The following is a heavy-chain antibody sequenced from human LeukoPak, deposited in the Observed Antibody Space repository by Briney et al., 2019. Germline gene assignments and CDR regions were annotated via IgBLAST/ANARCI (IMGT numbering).Heavy chain of an antibody. CDR3: AKGKPLTNYDFWSGYPYFDY. D-gene: IGHD3-3*01. J-gene: IGHJ4*02. CDR1: GFTFSSYA. Sequence: GGSLRLSCAASGFTFSSYAMSWVRQAPGKGLEWVSAISDSGGSTYYADSVKGRFTISRDNSKNTLYLQMNSLRAEDTAVYYCAKGKPLTNYDFWSGYPYFDYWGQGTLVTVSS. CDR2: ISDSGGST. V-gene: IGHV3-23*01.